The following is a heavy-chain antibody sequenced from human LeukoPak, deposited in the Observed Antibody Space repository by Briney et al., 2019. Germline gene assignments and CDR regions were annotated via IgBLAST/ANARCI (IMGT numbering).Heavy chain of an antibody. CDR1: GFTFSDYY. CDR3: ARDRGGNDFWSGYYSNWFDP. Sequence: GGSLRLSCAASGFTFSDYYMSWIRQAPGKGLEWVSYISSSGNTIYYADSVRGRFTISRDNAKNSLYLQMSSLRAEDTAVYYCARDRGGNDFWSGYYSNWFDPWGQGTLVTVSS. D-gene: IGHD3-3*01. CDR2: ISSSGNTI. J-gene: IGHJ5*02. V-gene: IGHV3-11*04.